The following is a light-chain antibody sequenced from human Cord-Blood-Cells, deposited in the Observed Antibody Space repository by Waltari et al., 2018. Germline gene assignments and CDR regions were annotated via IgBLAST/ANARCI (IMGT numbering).Light chain of an antibody. CDR2: DVS. V-gene: IGLV2-11*01. Sequence: QSALTQPRSVSGSPGQSVTISCTGTSSDVGGYNSVPWYPQHPGKAPKLMIYDVSKRPSGVPDRFSGSKSGNTASLTISGLQAEDEADYYCCSYAGSYFYVFGTGTKVTVL. CDR3: CSYAGSYFYV. J-gene: IGLJ1*01. CDR1: SSDVGGYNS.